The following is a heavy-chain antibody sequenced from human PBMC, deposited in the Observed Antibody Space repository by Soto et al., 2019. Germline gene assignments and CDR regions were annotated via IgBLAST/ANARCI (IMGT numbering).Heavy chain of an antibody. D-gene: IGHD3-10*01. V-gene: IGHV3-33*01. CDR2: IWSDGSNE. Sequence: QVQLVESGGGVVQPGRSLRLSCAASEFTFSRHGMHWVRQAPGKGLQWVGVIWSDGSNEVYADSVNGRFIISRDNSKNILYLQMNSLRAEDTAVYYCARERTFGDNKHNYMDVWGTGITVTVSS. J-gene: IGHJ6*03. CDR1: EFTFSRHG. CDR3: ARERTFGDNKHNYMDV.